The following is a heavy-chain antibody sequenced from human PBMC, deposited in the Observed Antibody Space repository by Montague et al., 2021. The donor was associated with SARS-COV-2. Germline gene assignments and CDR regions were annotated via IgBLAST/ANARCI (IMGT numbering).Heavy chain of an antibody. D-gene: IGHD3-10*01. J-gene: IGHJ6*03. CDR3: ARLRDGVVPSPILGVGPYYSYYYMDV. V-gene: IGHV4-34*01. CDR2: INHGGST. CDR1: GTSFSGYY. Sequence: SETVSLTSAVHGTSFSGYYWNWIRQPAGKGLEWIGEINHGGSTKXSPSLKSRLTISADTSKNQFSLKLTSVAAADTAVYYCARLRDGVVPSPILGVGPYYSYYYMDVWGRGTTVTVSS.